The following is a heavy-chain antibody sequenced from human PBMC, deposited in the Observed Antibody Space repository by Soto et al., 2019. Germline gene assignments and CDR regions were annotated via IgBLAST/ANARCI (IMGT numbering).Heavy chain of an antibody. V-gene: IGHV1-69*02. D-gene: IGHD3-10*01. Sequence: QVQLVKSGAEVKKPGSSVKVSCKASGGTFSSYTISWLRQAPGQGLEWMGRIIPILGIANYAQKFQGRVTITADKSTSTAYMELSSLRSEDTAVYYCASLMSSGYYYGMDVWGQGTTVTVSS. CDR3: ASLMSSGYYYGMDV. CDR2: IIPILGIA. J-gene: IGHJ6*02. CDR1: GGTFSSYT.